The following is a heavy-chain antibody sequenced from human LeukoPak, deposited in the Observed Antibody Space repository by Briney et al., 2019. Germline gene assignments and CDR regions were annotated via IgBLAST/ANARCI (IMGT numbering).Heavy chain of an antibody. D-gene: IGHD2-21*01. J-gene: IGHJ4*02. V-gene: IGHV4-59*01. CDR1: GFTFSSYA. CDR3: ARDQGYCGGDCYFDY. Sequence: GSLRLSCAASGFTFSSYAMSWVRQAPGKGLEWIGYIYYSGSTNYNPSLKSRVTISVDTSKNQFSLKLSSVTAADTAVYYCARDQGYCGGDCYFDYWGQGTLVTVSS. CDR2: IYYSGST.